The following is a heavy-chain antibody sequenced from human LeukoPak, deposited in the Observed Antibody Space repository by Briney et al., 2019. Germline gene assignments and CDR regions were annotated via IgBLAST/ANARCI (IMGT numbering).Heavy chain of an antibody. J-gene: IGHJ3*02. V-gene: IGHV3-48*01. CDR3: AGLWSLDAFDI. D-gene: IGHD3-10*01. CDR2: ISSSSSTI. CDR1: GFTFSSYS. Sequence: GGPLRLSCAASGFTFSSYSMNWVRQAPGKGLEWVSYISSSSSTIYYADSVKGRFTISRDNAKNSLYLQMNSLRAEDTAVYYCAGLWSLDAFDIWGQGTMVTVSS.